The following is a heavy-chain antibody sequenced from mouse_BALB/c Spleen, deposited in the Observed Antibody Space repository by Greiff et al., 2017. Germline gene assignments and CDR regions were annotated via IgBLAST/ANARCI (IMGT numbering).Heavy chain of an antibody. Sequence: EVQVVESGGGLVKPGGSLKLSCAASGFTFSSYAMSWVRQSPEKRLEWVAEISSGGSYTYYPDTVTGRFTISRDNAKNTLYLEMSSLRSEDTAMYYCARGGGFAYWGQGTLVTVSA. V-gene: IGHV5-9-4*01. CDR1: GFTFSSYA. CDR2: ISSGGSYT. CDR3: ARGGGFAY. J-gene: IGHJ3*01.